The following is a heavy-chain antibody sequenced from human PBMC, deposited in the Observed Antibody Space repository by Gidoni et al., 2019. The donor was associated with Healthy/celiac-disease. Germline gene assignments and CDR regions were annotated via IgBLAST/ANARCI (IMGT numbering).Heavy chain of an antibody. CDR1: GFPFSSYS. CDR3: ARDTVTTDYYGMDV. V-gene: IGHV3-48*01. D-gene: IGHD4-17*01. Sequence: EGQLVESGGGLVQPGGSLRLSLSASGFPFSSYSMNWVRQAPGKGLEWVSYISSSSSTIYYADSVKGRFTISRDNTKNSLYLQMNSLRAEDTAVYYCARDTVTTDYYGMDVWGQGTTVTVSS. J-gene: IGHJ6*02. CDR2: ISSSSSTI.